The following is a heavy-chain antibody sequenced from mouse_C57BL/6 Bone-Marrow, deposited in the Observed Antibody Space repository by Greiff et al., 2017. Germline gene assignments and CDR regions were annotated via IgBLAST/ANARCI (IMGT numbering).Heavy chain of an antibody. CDR3: TLANWDDY. Sequence: QVQLQQSGPVLVKPGASVKLSCKASGYTFTSYWMQWVKQRPGQGLEWIGEIDPSDSYTNYNQKFKGKATLTVDTSSNTAYLQLSSLTSEDTAVYYCTLANWDDYWGQGTTLTVSS. J-gene: IGHJ2*01. CDR1: GYTFTSYW. D-gene: IGHD4-1*01. CDR2: IDPSDSYT. V-gene: IGHV1-50*01.